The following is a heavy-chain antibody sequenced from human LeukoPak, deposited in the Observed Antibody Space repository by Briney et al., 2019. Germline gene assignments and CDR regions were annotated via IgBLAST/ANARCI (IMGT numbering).Heavy chain of an antibody. Sequence: PGGSLRLSCAASGFTFSSYEMNWVRQAPGKGLEWVSYISSSGSTIYYADSVKGRFTISRDNAKNSLYLQMNSLRAEDTAVYYCARDMFDYYDSSGYYGDYWGQGTLVTVSS. CDR3: ARDMFDYYDSSGYYGDY. CDR2: ISSSGSTI. D-gene: IGHD3-22*01. J-gene: IGHJ4*02. V-gene: IGHV3-48*03. CDR1: GFTFSSYE.